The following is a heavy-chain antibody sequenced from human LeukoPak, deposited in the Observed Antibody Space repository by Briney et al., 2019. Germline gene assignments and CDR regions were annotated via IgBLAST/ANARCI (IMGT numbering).Heavy chain of an antibody. CDR1: ADSIVSFH. D-gene: IGHD2-21*01. J-gene: IGHJ4*02. V-gene: IGHV4-4*07. CDR3: ARDGHIRGFDS. CDR2: VFHSGTT. Sequence: PSETLSLTCTVSADSIVSFHWSWVRRSAGKGLEWIGRVFHSGTTKNPSLKSRVTMSLDTSKNPLSLTMTSVTAADTAIYFCARDGHIRGFDSWGQGTLVIVSS.